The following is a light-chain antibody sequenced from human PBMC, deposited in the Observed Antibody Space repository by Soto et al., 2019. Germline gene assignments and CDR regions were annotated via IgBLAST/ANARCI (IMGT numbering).Light chain of an antibody. CDR1: SSDVGGYNY. J-gene: IGLJ2*01. CDR2: DVT. V-gene: IGLV2-14*01. CDR3: SSYTSSSTVI. Sequence: QSALTQPASVSGSPGQSIALSCTGSSSDVGGYNYVSWYQQHSGKAPKLIIYDVTNRPSGVSDRFSGSKSGNTASLTISGLQAEDEAEYYCSSYTSSSTVIFGGGTKLTVL.